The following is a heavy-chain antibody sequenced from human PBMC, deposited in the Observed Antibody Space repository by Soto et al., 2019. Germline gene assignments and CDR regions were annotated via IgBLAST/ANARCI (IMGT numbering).Heavy chain of an antibody. J-gene: IGHJ3*02. D-gene: IGHD1-26*01. CDR1: GGSFSGYY. CDR2: INHSGST. Sequence: QVQLQQWGAGLLKPSETLSLTCAVYGGSFSGYYWSWIRQPPGKGLEWIGEINHSGSTNYNPSLKSRVTISVDTSKNQFSLKLSSVTAADTAVYYCAGGVGEWELGAAFDIWGQGTMVTVSS. V-gene: IGHV4-34*01. CDR3: AGGVGEWELGAAFDI.